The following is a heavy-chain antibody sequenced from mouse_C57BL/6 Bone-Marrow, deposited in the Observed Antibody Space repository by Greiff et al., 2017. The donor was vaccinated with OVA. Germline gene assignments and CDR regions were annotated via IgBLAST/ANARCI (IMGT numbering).Heavy chain of an antibody. V-gene: IGHV3-6*01. CDR1: GYSITSGYY. Sequence: EVKLMESGPGLVKPSQSLSLTCSVTGYSITSGYYWNWILQFPGNKLEWMGYISYDGSNNYNPSLKNRISITRDTSKNQFFLKLNSVTTEDTATDYCAREGITTVVARDYWGQGTSVTVSS. CDR3: AREGITTVVARDY. J-gene: IGHJ4*01. D-gene: IGHD1-1*01. CDR2: ISYDGSN.